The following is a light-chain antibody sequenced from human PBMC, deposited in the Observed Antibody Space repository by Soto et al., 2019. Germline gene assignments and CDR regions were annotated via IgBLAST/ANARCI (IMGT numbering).Light chain of an antibody. J-gene: IGLJ1*01. CDR3: SSYTSSSTFYV. Sequence: QSVLTXPASVSGSPGQSITISCTGTSSDVGGYNYVSWYQQHPGKAPKLMIYDVSNRPSGLSNRSSGSKSGNTASLTISGLQAEDEADYYCSSYTSSSTFYVFGTGTKVTVL. CDR1: SSDVGGYNY. V-gene: IGLV2-14*01. CDR2: DVS.